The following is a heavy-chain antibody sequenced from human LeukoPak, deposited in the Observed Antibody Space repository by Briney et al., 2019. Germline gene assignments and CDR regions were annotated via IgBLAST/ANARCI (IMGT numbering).Heavy chain of an antibody. V-gene: IGHV3-48*04. J-gene: IGHJ4*02. CDR2: ISSSSTI. Sequence: GGSLRLSCAASGFTFSSYSMNWVRQAPGKGLEWVSYISSSSTIYYADSVKGRFTISRDNAKNSLYLQMNSLRAEDTAVYYCARAPTKIAVAGMGYWGQGTLVTVSS. CDR1: GFTFSSYS. CDR3: ARAPTKIAVAGMGY. D-gene: IGHD6-19*01.